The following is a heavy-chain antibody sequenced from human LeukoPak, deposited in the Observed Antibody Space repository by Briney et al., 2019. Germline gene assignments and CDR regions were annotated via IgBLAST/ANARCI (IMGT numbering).Heavy chain of an antibody. CDR3: ARGRGYCSSTSCFLSGDY. V-gene: IGHV1-69*02. D-gene: IGHD2-2*01. Sequence: GALVKVSCKASGGTFSSYTISWVRQAPGQGLEWMGRIIPILGIANYAQKFQGRVTITADKSTSTAYMELSSLRSEDTAVYYCARGRGYCSSTSCFLSGDYWGQGTLVTVSS. CDR1: GGTFSSYT. J-gene: IGHJ4*02. CDR2: IIPILGIA.